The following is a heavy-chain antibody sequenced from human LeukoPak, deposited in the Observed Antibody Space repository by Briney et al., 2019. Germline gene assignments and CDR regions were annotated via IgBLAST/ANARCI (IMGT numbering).Heavy chain of an antibody. V-gene: IGHV3-23*01. D-gene: IGHD1-26*01. CDR3: ALIVGAADVDY. CDR1: GFTFSSYA. CDR2: ISGSGGST. Sequence: GGSLRLSCAASGFTFSSYAMSWVRQAPGKGLEWVSAISGSGGSTYYADSVKGRFTISRDNAKNTLYLQMNSLRAEDTAVYYCALIVGAADVDYWGQGTLVTVSS. J-gene: IGHJ4*02.